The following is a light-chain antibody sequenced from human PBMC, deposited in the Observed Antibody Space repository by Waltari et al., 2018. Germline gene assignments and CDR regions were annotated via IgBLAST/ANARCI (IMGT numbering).Light chain of an antibody. J-gene: IGKJ1*01. V-gene: IGKV1-39*01. Sequence: DIQMTQSPSSLSASVGDRVTITCRASQSISSYLNWYQQKPGKAPKLLIYAASSLQSVVPSRVSGSGSGTDFTLTISSLQPEDFATYYCQQFWTFGQGTKVEIK. CDR2: AAS. CDR1: QSISSY. CDR3: QQFWT.